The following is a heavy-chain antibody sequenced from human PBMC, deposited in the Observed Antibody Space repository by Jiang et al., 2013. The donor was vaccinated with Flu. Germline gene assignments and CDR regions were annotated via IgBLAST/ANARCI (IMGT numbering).Heavy chain of an antibody. J-gene: IGHJ4*02. D-gene: IGHD3-22*01. V-gene: IGHV3-33*01. Sequence: VESGGGVVQPGRSLRLSCAASGFSFSYYGMHWARRAPGKGLEWVALIWYDGSNKYYADSVKGRFTISRDNSKSTLFLQMDSLRPEDTAVYYCSREYYYDSRGLWGDYWGRGTLVTVSS. CDR1: GFSFSYYG. CDR2: IWYDGSNK. CDR3: SREYYYDSRGLWGDY.